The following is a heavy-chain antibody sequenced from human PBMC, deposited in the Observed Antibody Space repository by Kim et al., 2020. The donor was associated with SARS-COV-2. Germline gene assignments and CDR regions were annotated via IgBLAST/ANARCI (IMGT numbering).Heavy chain of an antibody. CDR1: GGTLSNYI. Sequence: SVKVSCKASGGTLSNYIINWVRQAPGQGLEWMGRVIPFFGTTKYAQKFQGRVTITADKSTKAAFLEIDSLTSDDTAVYYCASLKVGATMGYYINVMDVWGQGTTLIVSS. D-gene: IGHD1-26*01. V-gene: IGHV1-69*08. J-gene: IGHJ6*02. CDR2: VIPFFGTT. CDR3: ASLKVGATMGYYINVMDV.